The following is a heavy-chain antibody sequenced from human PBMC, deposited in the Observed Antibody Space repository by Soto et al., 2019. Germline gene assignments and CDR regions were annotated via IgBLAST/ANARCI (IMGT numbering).Heavy chain of an antibody. D-gene: IGHD3-3*01. V-gene: IGHV4-30-4*01. CDR2: IYYSGST. CDR3: ARVLTKYYDFWSGYTIMNWFDP. CDR1: GGSISSGDYY. Sequence: LSLTCTVSGGSISSGDYYWSWIRQPPGKGLEWIGYIYYSGSTYYNPSLKSRVTISVDTSKNQFSLKLSSVTAADTAVYYCARVLTKYYDFWSGYTIMNWFDPWGQGTLVTVSS. J-gene: IGHJ5*02.